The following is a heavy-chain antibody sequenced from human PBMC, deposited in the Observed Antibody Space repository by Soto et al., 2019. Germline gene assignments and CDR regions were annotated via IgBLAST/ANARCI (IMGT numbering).Heavy chain of an antibody. CDR1: GGSIRSYY. J-gene: IGHJ4*02. Sequence: SETLSLTCNVSGGSIRSYYWNWIQQPPGKTLEWIGDVYYSGSANYNPSLKSRVTISVDMSRNQFSLKLNSVTAADTAVYYCARGSMVRGPTPFDYWGQGTMVTVYS. V-gene: IGHV4-59*01. D-gene: IGHD3-10*01. CDR2: VYYSGSA. CDR3: ARGSMVRGPTPFDY.